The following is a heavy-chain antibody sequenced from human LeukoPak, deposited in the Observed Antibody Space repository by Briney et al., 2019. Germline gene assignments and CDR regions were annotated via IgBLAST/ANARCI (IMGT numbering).Heavy chain of an antibody. Sequence: ASVKDSCKASGYTYTSYGITWVRQAPGQGLEWMGWVSGYNGNANYAQKLQGRVTMTTDTSTSTTYMELKSLRSADTAVFFCARGRTMAGAFDIWGQGTMVTVSS. V-gene: IGHV1-18*01. D-gene: IGHD3-10*01. CDR1: GYTYTSYG. CDR3: ARGRTMAGAFDI. CDR2: VSGYNGNA. J-gene: IGHJ3*02.